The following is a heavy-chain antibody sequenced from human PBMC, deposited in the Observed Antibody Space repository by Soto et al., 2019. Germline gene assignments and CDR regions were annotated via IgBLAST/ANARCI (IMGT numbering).Heavy chain of an antibody. CDR1: GFSLSTSGVG. D-gene: IGHD4-17*01. CDR2: IYWNDDK. CDR3: AHSDSGDSPSGYFDL. Sequence: QITLKESGPTLVNPTQTLTLTCTFSGFSLSTSGVGVGWIRQPPGNALEWLALIYWNDDKRYSPSLKSRRTITTDTSTNHVVHTLTNMDPADTATYYCAHSDSGDSPSGYFDLWGRGTLVTVSS. J-gene: IGHJ2*01. V-gene: IGHV2-5*01.